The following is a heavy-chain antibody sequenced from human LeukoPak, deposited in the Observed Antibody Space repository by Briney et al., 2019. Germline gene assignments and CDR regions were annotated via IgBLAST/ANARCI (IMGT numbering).Heavy chain of an antibody. CDR1: GFTFSSYS. Sequence: GGSLRLSCAASGFTFSSYSMNWVRQAPGKGLEWVSSISSSSSYIYYADSVKGRFTISRDSAKNSLYLQMNSLRAEDTAVYYCARAGYCSSTSCYAPDAFDIWGQGTMVTVSS. CDR2: ISSSSSYI. CDR3: ARAGYCSSTSCYAPDAFDI. J-gene: IGHJ3*02. D-gene: IGHD2-2*01. V-gene: IGHV3-21*01.